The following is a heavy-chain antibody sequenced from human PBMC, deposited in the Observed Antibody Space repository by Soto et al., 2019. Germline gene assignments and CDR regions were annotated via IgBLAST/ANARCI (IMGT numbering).Heavy chain of an antibody. J-gene: IGHJ6*02. CDR1: GFTFSTYA. V-gene: IGHV3-33*01. CDR2: IWFDGVKQ. Sequence: GGSLRLSWAVSGFTFSTYAMHWVRQAPGKGLEWVAIIWFDGVKQYYADSVRGRFTISMDSSNNTVFLQMNTLRAEDTALYYCTRAGFDVWGQGTTVTVSS. CDR3: TRAGFDV.